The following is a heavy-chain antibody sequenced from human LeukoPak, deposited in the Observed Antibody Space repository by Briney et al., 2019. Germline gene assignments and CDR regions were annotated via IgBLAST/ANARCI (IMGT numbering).Heavy chain of an antibody. J-gene: IGHJ4*02. V-gene: IGHV4-39*07. CDR1: GGSISSGGYY. CDR3: ARGCCYYDSSGYYVDY. D-gene: IGHD3-22*01. CDR2: INHSGST. Sequence: SETLSLTCTVSGGSISSGGYYWSWIRQHPGKGLEWIGEINHSGSTNYNPSLKSRVTISVDTSKNQFSLKLSSVTAADTAVYYCARGCCYYDSSGYYVDYWGQGTLVTVSS.